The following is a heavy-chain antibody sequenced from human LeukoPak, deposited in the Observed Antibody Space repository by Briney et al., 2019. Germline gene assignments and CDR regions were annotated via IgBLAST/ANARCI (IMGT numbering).Heavy chain of an antibody. V-gene: IGHV3-23*01. Sequence: GGSLRLSCAVSGFTFSSYRMNWVRQAPGKGLEWVSSISGSGNRTYYADSVKGRFTISRDNSKNTLFLQMNSLRAEDTAVYYCAKNLYCGGGSCYPSALGMDVWGQGTTVTVSS. J-gene: IGHJ6*02. CDR3: AKNLYCGGGSCYPSALGMDV. D-gene: IGHD2-15*01. CDR1: GFTFSSYR. CDR2: ISGSGNRT.